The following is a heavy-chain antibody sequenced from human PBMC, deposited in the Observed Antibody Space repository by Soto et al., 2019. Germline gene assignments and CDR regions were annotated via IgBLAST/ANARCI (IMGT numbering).Heavy chain of an antibody. J-gene: IGHJ5*02. Sequence: SETLSLTCAVSGGSFGSSAYYWGWIRQAPGKGLEWIGSINYSGTTYYNPSLKSRVTISVDTSKNHFSLKLSSVTAADTALYYCSRRAPEGFDPWGQGTLVTAPQ. CDR3: SRRAPEGFDP. CDR2: INYSGTT. CDR1: GGSFGSSAYY. V-gene: IGHV4-39*02.